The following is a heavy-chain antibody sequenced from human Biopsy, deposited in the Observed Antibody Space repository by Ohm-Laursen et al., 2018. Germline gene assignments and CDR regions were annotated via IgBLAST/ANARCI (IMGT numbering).Heavy chain of an antibody. Sequence: ASVKVSRQVSGYAVTEFSMHWVRQAPGKGLEWMGGFAPENGKTIYAQKFQGRVTMTEDTSTDTAYMELSSLRSEDTAVYYCAADINVWNVNYWGQGTQVTVSS. CDR1: GYAVTEFS. D-gene: IGHD1-1*01. CDR2: FAPENGKT. J-gene: IGHJ4*02. V-gene: IGHV1-24*01. CDR3: AADINVWNVNY.